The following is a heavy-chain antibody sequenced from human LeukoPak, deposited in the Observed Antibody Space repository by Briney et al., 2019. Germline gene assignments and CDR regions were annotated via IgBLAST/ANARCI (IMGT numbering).Heavy chain of an antibody. CDR2: IYYSGST. V-gene: IGHV4-59*01. J-gene: IGHJ4*02. CDR3: AKCSPIYSYGSFDY. Sequence: PSETLSLTCTVSGGSNSSYYWSWIRQPPGKGLEWIGYIYYSGSTNYNPSLKSRVTISVDTSKNQFSLELSSVTAADTAVYYCAKCSPIYSYGSFDYWGQGTLVTVSS. D-gene: IGHD5-18*01. CDR1: GGSNSSYY.